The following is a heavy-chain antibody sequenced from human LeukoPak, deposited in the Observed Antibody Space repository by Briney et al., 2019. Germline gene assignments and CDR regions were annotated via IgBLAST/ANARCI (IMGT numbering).Heavy chain of an antibody. CDR1: GASISSSYW. D-gene: IGHD5-18*01. CDR3: AREGYSYGLDY. Sequence: SGTLSLTCAVSGASISSSYWWSWVRQPPGKGLEWIGYIYYSGSTNYNPSLKSRVTISVDTSKNQFSLKLSSVTTADTAVYYCAREGYSYGLDYWGQGTLVTVSS. V-gene: IGHV4-4*02. CDR2: IYYSGST. J-gene: IGHJ4*02.